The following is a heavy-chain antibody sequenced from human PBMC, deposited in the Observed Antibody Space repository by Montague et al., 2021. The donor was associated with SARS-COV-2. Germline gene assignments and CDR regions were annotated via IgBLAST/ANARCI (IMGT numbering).Heavy chain of an antibody. Sequence: SLRLSCAASGFTFSGIAMSWVRQAPGKGLEWVSALSASGGITNYADSVKGRFTISRDNLKNTLFLQMNSLTDGDSAIYYCAKGTDTGNSYFALDVWGQGTTGSVSS. CDR3: AKGTDTGNSYFALDV. J-gene: IGHJ6*02. CDR1: GFTFSGIA. V-gene: IGHV3-23*01. CDR2: LSASGGIT. D-gene: IGHD1-1*01.